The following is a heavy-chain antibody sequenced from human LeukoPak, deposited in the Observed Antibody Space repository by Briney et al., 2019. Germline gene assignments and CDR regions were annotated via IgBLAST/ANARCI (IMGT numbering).Heavy chain of an antibody. V-gene: IGHV3-9*01. D-gene: IGHD1-26*01. J-gene: IGHJ4*02. CDR3: AKSGSYYDY. CDR2: ISWNSGSI. CDR1: GFTFDDYA. Sequence: GGSLRLSCAASGFTFDDYAMHWVRQAPGKGLEWVSGISWNSGSIGYADSVKGRFTISRDNAKNSLYLQMNSLRAEDTALYYCAKSGSYYDYWGQGTLVTVSS.